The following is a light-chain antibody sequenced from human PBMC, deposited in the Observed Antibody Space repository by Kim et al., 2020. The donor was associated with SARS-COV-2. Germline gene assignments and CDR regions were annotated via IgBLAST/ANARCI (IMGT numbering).Light chain of an antibody. J-gene: IGLJ1*01. CDR3: AAWDDGLSGYV. CDR1: SSNIGRNT. V-gene: IGLV1-44*01. Sequence: QSVLTQPPSASGTPGQCVTISCSGSSSNIGRNTVNWYQQLPGTAPKLLINNNNQRPSGVPDRFSDSKSGTSASLAISGLQSEDEADYYCAAWDDGLSGYVFGTGTKVTVL. CDR2: NNN.